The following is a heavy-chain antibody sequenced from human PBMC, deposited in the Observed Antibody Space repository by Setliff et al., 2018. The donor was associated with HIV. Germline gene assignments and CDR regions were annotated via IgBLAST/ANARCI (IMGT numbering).Heavy chain of an antibody. J-gene: IGHJ3*02. D-gene: IGHD2-15*01. CDR1: GFTFSSYA. Sequence: GSLRLSCAASGFTFSSYAMHWVRQAPGKGLEWVAVVSYGGTNTYYADFVKGRFIISRDDSESTLFLQMNSLRVDDTAVYYCARAKGSGTYVFDIWGQGTMVTVSS. V-gene: IGHV3-30*04. CDR2: VSYGGTNT. CDR3: ARAKGSGTYVFDI.